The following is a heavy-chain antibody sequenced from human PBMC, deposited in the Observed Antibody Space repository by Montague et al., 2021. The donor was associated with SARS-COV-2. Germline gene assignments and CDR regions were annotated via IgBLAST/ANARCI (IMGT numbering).Heavy chain of an antibody. Sequence: SETLSLTCAVYGGSLSGYYWSWIRQPPGKGLEWIGEINHSGRTNXNPSLKSRVTISVDTSKNQFSLKLSSVTAADTAVYYCARGSSFVTIFGVVITDPLFDYWGQGTLVTVSS. D-gene: IGHD3-3*01. J-gene: IGHJ4*02. CDR3: ARGSSFVTIFGVVITDPLFDY. CDR1: GGSLSGYY. CDR2: INHSGRT. V-gene: IGHV4-34*01.